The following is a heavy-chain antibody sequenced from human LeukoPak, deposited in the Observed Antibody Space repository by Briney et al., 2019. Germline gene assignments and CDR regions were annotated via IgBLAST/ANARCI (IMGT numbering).Heavy chain of an antibody. Sequence: SVEVSRKGSGCTFSSYPISWVRQAPGQGLEWMGGNIPIFGTANYGQKLQGRVTITADESTSTDYMELSSLRSEDTAVYYCARDRKAYCSGGSCYSPPDYWGQGTLVTVSS. CDR1: GCTFSSYP. V-gene: IGHV1-69*13. D-gene: IGHD2-15*01. J-gene: IGHJ4*02. CDR3: ARDRKAYCSGGSCYSPPDY. CDR2: NIPIFGTA.